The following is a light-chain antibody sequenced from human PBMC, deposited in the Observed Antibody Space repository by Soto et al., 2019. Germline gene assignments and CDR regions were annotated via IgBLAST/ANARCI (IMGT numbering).Light chain of an antibody. CDR2: RNS. CDR1: SSNIGNNA. J-gene: IGLJ3*02. CDR3: ATWDDSLDGWV. Sequence: QSVLTQPPSASGSPGQRVIISCSGSSSNIGNNAVNWHQHLPGTSPKLLIYRNSQRPSGVPDRFSGSKSGTSASLAISGLQSEDETDYYCATWDDSLDGWVFGGGTKVTVL. V-gene: IGLV1-44*01.